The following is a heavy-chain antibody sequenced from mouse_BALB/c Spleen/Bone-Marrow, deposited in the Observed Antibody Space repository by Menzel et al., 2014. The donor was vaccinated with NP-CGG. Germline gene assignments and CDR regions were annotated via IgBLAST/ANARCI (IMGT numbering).Heavy chain of an antibody. CDR2: IRNKANGYTT. Sequence: DVMLVESGGGSVQPGGSLRLSCATSGFTFTDHYMSWVRQPPGKALEWLGFIRNKANGYTTEYSASVKGRFTISRDNSQSILYLQMNTPRAEDSATYYCARVTTAWFAYWGQGTLVTVSA. J-gene: IGHJ3*01. V-gene: IGHV7-3*02. CDR3: ARVTTAWFAY. CDR1: GFTFTDHY. D-gene: IGHD1-1*01.